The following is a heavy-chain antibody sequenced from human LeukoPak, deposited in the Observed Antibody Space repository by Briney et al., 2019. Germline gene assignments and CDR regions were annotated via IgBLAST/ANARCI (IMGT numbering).Heavy chain of an antibody. V-gene: IGHV4-59*01. CDR2: IFYSGST. J-gene: IGHJ4*02. CDR1: GGSISSYY. Sequence: SETLSHTCTVSGGSISSYYWSWIRQPPGKGLEWIGYIFYSGSTNCNPSLKSRVTISADTSKNQFSLKLSSVTAADTAVYYCARGILTGLDYFDYWGQGTLVTVSS. D-gene: IGHD3-9*01. CDR3: ARGILTGLDYFDY.